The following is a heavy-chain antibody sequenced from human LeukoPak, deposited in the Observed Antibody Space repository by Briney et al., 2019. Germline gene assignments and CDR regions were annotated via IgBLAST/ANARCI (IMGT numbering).Heavy chain of an antibody. J-gene: IGHJ3*01. V-gene: IGHV3-23*01. CDR2: ISGSGGST. D-gene: IGHD3-22*01. CDR1: GFTFSSYS. Sequence: GGSLRLSCAASGFTFSSYSMSWVRQAPGKGLEWVSAISGSGGSTYYADSVKGRFTISRDNSKNTLCLQMNSLRAEDTAVYYCAKDPLINRPGTQENYYDSSGPGGGQGTMVTVSS. CDR3: AKDPLINRPGTQENYYDSSGPG.